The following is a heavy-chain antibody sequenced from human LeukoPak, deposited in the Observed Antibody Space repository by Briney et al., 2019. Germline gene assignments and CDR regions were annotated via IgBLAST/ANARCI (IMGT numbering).Heavy chain of an antibody. CDR3: ASELRYFDWSPGY. D-gene: IGHD3-9*01. Sequence: GGSLRLSCAASGFTFSINAMSWVRETPGKGLEWVSAISGSGGSTYYADSVKGRFTISRDNSKNTLYLQMNSLRAEDTAVYYCASELRYFDWSPGYWGQGTLVTVSS. V-gene: IGHV3-23*01. CDR2: ISGSGGST. J-gene: IGHJ4*02. CDR1: GFTFSINA.